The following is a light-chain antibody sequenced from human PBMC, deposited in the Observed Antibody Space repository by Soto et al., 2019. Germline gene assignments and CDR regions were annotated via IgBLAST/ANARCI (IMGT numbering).Light chain of an antibody. CDR3: MQALQTRYT. V-gene: IGKV2-28*01. CDR2: LGS. Sequence: DLVMTQSPFSLPVTPGEPASISCRSSQSLLHSNGYNYLDWYLQKPGQSPQLLIYLGSNRASGVPDRFSGSGSGTDFTLKISRVEAEDVGVYYCMQALQTRYTFGQGTKLEIK. J-gene: IGKJ2*01. CDR1: QSLLHSNGYNY.